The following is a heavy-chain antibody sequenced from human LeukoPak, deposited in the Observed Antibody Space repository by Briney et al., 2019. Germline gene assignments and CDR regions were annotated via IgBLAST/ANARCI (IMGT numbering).Heavy chain of an antibody. CDR1: GVTLTSFY. V-gene: IGHV1-46*01. CDR2: INPSVGST. J-gene: IGHJ5*02. Sequence: ASVKVSCKASGVTLTSFYMHWVRQAPGQGLEWMGVINPSVGSTSYAQKFQGRVTMTRDTSTSTVYMELSSLRSEDTAVYYCARGRELNWFDPWGQGTLVTVSS. CDR3: ARGRELNWFDP. D-gene: IGHD5-24*01.